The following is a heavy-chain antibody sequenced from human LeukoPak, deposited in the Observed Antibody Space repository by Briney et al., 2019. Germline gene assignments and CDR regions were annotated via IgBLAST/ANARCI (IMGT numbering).Heavy chain of an antibody. CDR2: INHSGST. CDR1: GGSFSGYY. CDR3: ARVLTLRYFDWSTNWFDP. V-gene: IGHV4-34*01. J-gene: IGHJ5*02. D-gene: IGHD3-9*01. Sequence: PSETLSLTCAVYGGSFSGYYWSWIRQPPGKGLEWIGEINHSGSTNYNPSLKSRVTMSVDTSKNQFSLKLSSVTAADTAVYYCARVLTLRYFDWSTNWFDPWGQGTLVTVSS.